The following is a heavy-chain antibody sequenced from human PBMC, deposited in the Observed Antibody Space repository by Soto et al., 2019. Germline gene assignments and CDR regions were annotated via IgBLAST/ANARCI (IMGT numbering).Heavy chain of an antibody. Sequence: QLQLQESGPGLVKPSETLSLTCTVSGGSISSSSYYWGWIRQPPGKGLEWIGSIYYSGSTYYNPSLKSRVTLSVDTSKNQFSLKLGSVTAADSAVYYCATPRPGCCSSASCFSYYFDYCCQGTLVTVSA. D-gene: IGHD2-2*03. J-gene: IGHJ4*02. V-gene: IGHV4-39*01. CDR3: ATPRPGCCSSASCFSYYFDY. CDR1: GGSISSSSYY. CDR2: IYYSGST.